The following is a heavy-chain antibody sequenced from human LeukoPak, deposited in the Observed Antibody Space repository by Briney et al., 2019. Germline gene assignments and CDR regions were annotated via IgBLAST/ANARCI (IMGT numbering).Heavy chain of an antibody. J-gene: IGHJ4*02. CDR1: GYTFTIYG. Sequence: ASVKVSCKASGYTFTIYGISWVRQAPGQGLEWMGWISVYNGNTNYAQKFQGRVTMTTDTSTSTAYMELRSLRSDDTAVFYCARDPQQLVGATGGGFEYWGQGTLVTVSS. V-gene: IGHV1-18*01. CDR3: ARDPQQLVGATGGGFEY. D-gene: IGHD1-26*01. CDR2: ISVYNGNT.